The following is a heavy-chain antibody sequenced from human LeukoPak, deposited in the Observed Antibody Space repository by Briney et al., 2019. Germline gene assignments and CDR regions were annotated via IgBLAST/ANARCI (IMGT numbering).Heavy chain of an antibody. J-gene: IGHJ4*02. V-gene: IGHV4-39*07. CDR2: IYYSGST. CDR1: GGSISSSSYY. D-gene: IGHD2-2*02. Sequence: SETLSLTCTVSGGSISSSSYYWGWIRQPPGKGLEWIGSIYYSGSTYYNPSLKSRVTISVDTSKNQFSLKLSSVTAADTAVYYCASGAYMAYWGQGTLVTVSS. CDR3: ASGAYMAY.